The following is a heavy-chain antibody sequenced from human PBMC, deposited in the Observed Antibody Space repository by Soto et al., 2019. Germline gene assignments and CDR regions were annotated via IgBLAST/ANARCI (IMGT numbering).Heavy chain of an antibody. CDR1: GFTFSSYG. Sequence: QVQLVESGGGVVQPGRSLRLSCAASGFTFSSYGMHWVRQAPGKGLEWVAVIWYDGSNKYYADSVKGRFTISRDNSKNTLYLQMNSLRAEDTAVYYCARDRDGDYSPPYYYYYYGMDVWGQGTTVTVSS. V-gene: IGHV3-33*01. CDR3: ARDRDGDYSPPYYYYYYGMDV. J-gene: IGHJ6*02. CDR2: IWYDGSNK. D-gene: IGHD4-17*01.